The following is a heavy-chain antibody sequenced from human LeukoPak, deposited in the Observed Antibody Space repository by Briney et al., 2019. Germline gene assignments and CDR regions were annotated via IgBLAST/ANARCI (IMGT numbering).Heavy chain of an antibody. D-gene: IGHD3-3*01. J-gene: IGHJ4*02. CDR1: GFTFSSYA. V-gene: IGHV3-23*01. CDR3: ATDTYYYDRSAECDF. CDR2: ISGSGGST. Sequence: QTGGSLRLSCAASGFTFSSYAMSWVRQAPGKGLEWVSAISGSGGSTYYADSVKGRFTISRDNAKNSLYLQMNSLRAEDTAVYYCATDTYYYDRSAECDFWGQGTLVTVSS.